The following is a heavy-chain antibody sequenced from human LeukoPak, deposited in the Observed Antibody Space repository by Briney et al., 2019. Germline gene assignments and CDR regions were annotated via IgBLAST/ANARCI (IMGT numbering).Heavy chain of an antibody. CDR3: ATPGPTYSSGWYVVDY. D-gene: IGHD6-19*01. V-gene: IGHV3-21*01. Sequence: GGSLRLSCAASGFTFSSYSMNWVRQAPGKGLEWVSSISSSSSYIYYADSVKGRFTISRDNAKNSLYLQMNSLRAEDTAVYYCATPGPTYSSGWYVVDYWGQGTLVTVSS. J-gene: IGHJ4*02. CDR1: GFTFSSYS. CDR2: ISSSSSYI.